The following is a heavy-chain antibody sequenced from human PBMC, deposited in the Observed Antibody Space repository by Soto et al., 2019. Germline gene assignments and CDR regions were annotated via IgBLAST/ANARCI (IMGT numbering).Heavy chain of an antibody. Sequence: QIQLVQSGAEVKKPGASVKVSCKASGYTFSSYHITWVRQAPGQGLEWMGWISAYNGNTNYAQNLQGRVTMTTDPSTSTADMELRSSRTGDTAVYYCARDLPPVDYWGQGTLVTVSS. CDR1: GYTFSSYH. CDR3: ARDLPPVDY. J-gene: IGHJ4*02. V-gene: IGHV1-18*01. CDR2: ISAYNGNT.